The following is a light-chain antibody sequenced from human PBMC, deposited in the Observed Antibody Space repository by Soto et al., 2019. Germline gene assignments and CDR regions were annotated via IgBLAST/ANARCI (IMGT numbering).Light chain of an antibody. CDR2: VPS. J-gene: IGKJ1*01. CDR3: QQYTHWPVWS. V-gene: IGKV3-15*01. CDR1: QRISSN. Sequence: EIVLTQSPATLSVSPGERTTLSCRASQRISSNLAWYQQKPGQAPRLPIYVPSTRATGVPARFSGSGSGTEFTLTISSLQSEDFAMYYCQQYTHWPVWSFGQGTKVEI.